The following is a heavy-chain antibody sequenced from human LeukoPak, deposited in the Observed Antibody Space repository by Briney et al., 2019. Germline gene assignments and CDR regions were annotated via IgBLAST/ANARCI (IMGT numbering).Heavy chain of an antibody. Sequence: PGGSLRVSCAASGFTFDDYAMHGVRQVPGKGLEWVSGISWNSGSIGYADSVKGRFTISRDNAKNSLYLQMNSLRVEDTALYYCAKDSGSNPTNWFDPWGQGTLVTVSS. CDR1: GFTFDDYA. CDR3: AKDSGSNPTNWFDP. V-gene: IGHV3-9*01. CDR2: ISWNSGSI. J-gene: IGHJ5*02. D-gene: IGHD3-10*01.